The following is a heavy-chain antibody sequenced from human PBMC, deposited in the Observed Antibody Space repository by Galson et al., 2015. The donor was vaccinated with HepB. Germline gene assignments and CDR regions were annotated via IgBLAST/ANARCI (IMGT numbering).Heavy chain of an antibody. CDR1: GFTFSSYS. D-gene: IGHD1-1*01. Sequence: SLRLSCAASGFTFSSYSMNWVRQAPGKGLEWVSSISSSSSYIYYADSVKGRFTISRDNAKNSLYLQMNSLRAEDTAVYYCASTTGPYYYYYGMDVWGQGTTVTVSS. CDR2: ISSSSSYI. V-gene: IGHV3-21*01. CDR3: ASTTGPYYYYYGMDV. J-gene: IGHJ6*02.